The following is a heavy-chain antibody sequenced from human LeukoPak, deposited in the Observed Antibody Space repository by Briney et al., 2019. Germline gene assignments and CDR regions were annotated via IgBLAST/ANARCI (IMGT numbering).Heavy chain of an antibody. CDR2: INISGST. J-gene: IGHJ4*02. CDR3: ARDLNYYDSSGPGGLVV. D-gene: IGHD3-22*01. V-gene: IGHV4-4*07. CDR1: GGSISSYY. Sequence: PSETLSLTCTVSGGSISSYYWSWVRQPAGKALEWIGRINISGSTNYNPSLKSRVTMSVDTSKNQFSLKLSSVTAADTAVYYCARDLNYYDSSGPGGLVVWGQGTLVTVSS.